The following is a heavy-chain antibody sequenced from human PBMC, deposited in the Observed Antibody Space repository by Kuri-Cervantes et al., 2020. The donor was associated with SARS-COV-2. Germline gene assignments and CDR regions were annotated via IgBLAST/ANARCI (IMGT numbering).Heavy chain of an antibody. CDR3: ARSQRPYYDILTGYSMTEKENNWFDP. V-gene: IGHV4-39*07. CDR1: GGSISSSSYY. CDR2: INHSGST. Sequence: SETLSLTCTVSGGSISSSSYYWGWIRQPPGKGLEWIGEINHSGSTNYNPSLKSRVTISVDTSKNQFSLKLSSVTAADAAVYYCARSQRPYYDILTGYSMTEKENNWFDPWGQGTLVTVSS. J-gene: IGHJ5*02. D-gene: IGHD3-9*01.